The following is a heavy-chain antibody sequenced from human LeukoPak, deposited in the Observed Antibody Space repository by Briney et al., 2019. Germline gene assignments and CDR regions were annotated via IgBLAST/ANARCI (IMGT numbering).Heavy chain of an antibody. CDR1: GASISSGSNY. CDR2: IYSSDST. D-gene: IGHD3-10*01. Sequence: SDTLSLTCSVSGASISSGSNYWGWIRQPPGKTLEWIVSIYSSDSTYYNPSLNSRIIIIINTPKNHFSLTLSSVTAADTAVYYCARSDGYGLVGIWGQGTMVTVSS. CDR3: ARSDGYGLVGI. V-gene: IGHV4-39*07. J-gene: IGHJ3*02.